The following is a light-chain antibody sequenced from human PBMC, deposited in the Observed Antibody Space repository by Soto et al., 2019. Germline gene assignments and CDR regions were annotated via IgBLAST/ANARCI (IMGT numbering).Light chain of an antibody. CDR2: KAS. CDR3: QQYNSGWT. J-gene: IGKJ1*01. Sequence: DIQMTQSPSTLSASVGDRVTLTCRASQSISSWLAWYQQKPGKAPNLLIYKASSLKSGVPSRFSGSGSGTEFTLTISSLQPDDFATYYCQQYNSGWTFSQGTKVEIK. V-gene: IGKV1-5*03. CDR1: QSISSW.